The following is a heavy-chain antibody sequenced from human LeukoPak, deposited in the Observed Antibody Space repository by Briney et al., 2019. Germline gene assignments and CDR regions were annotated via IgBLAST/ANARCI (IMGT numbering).Heavy chain of an antibody. CDR1: GFTFSSYW. V-gene: IGHV3-7*01. D-gene: IGHD6-19*01. J-gene: IGHJ4*02. CDR2: TKEDGSEK. CDR3: ARSTGWYLDY. Sequence: GGSLRLSCAASGFTFSSYWMSWVRQGPGKGLEWVANTKEDGSEKYYVDSVMGRFTISRDNAKNSLYLQMNSLRVEDTAVFYCARSTGWYLDYWGQGTLVTVSS.